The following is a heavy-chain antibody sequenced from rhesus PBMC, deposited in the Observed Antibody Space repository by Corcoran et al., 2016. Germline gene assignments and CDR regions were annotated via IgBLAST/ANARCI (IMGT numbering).Heavy chain of an antibody. CDR3: ATSGVVTEPNY. V-gene: IGHV4-169*01. D-gene: IGHD3-16*01. CDR1: GGSISSSY. CDR2: IHGSGSST. Sequence: QVQLQESGPGLVKPSETLSVTCAVSGGSISSSYWSWIRQAPGKGLEWIGYIHGSGSSTNSNPPLKSRVTLAVDTSKNQLSLKLSAVTAADTAVYYCATSGVVTEPNYWGQGVLVTVSS. J-gene: IGHJ4*01.